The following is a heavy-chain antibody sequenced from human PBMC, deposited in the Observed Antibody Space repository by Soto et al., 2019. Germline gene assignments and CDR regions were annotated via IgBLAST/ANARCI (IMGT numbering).Heavy chain of an antibody. CDR3: ARGSGSYDRRFDY. CDR1: GGTFSSYA. CDR2: INPIFGTA. D-gene: IGHD1-26*01. V-gene: IGHV1-69*01. J-gene: IGHJ4*02. Sequence: QVQLVQSGAEVKKPGSSVKVSCKASGGTFSSYAISWVRQAPGQGLEWMGGINPIFGTANYAQKFQGRVTITADESPRTDYMELSSMGSEDRAVYYCARGSGSYDRRFDYWGQGTLVTVSS.